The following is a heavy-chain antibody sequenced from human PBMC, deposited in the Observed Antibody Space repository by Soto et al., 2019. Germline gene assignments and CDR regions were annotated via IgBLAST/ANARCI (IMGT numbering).Heavy chain of an antibody. CDR3: VRHATDRHGNAEDWYFDL. V-gene: IGHV4-59*08. D-gene: IGHD2-15*01. Sequence: QVQLQESGPGLVRPSETLSLTCTVSAASISSYYWTWIRQSPGKGLEWIGHMYNSEDTKYNPSLKCRVTMSVDTSQNQFSLKLRSVTAADTAIYYCVRHATDRHGNAEDWYFDLWGRGTLVTVSS. CDR1: AASISSYY. CDR2: MYNSEDT. J-gene: IGHJ2*01.